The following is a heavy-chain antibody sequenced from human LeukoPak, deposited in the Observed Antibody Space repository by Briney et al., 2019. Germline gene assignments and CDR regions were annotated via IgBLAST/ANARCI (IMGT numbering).Heavy chain of an antibody. V-gene: IGHV4-61*02. J-gene: IGHJ5*02. CDR3: ARGAPRWWFDP. CDR1: GGSISSDSYC. CDR2: IYTFGNT. D-gene: IGHD4-23*01. Sequence: PSETLSLTCTVSGGSISSDSYCWTWIRQPAGKGLEWIGLIYTFGNTNYNPSLKSRVTISVDTSKNQFSLKLSSVTAADTAIYYCARGAPRWWFDPWGQGILVTVSS.